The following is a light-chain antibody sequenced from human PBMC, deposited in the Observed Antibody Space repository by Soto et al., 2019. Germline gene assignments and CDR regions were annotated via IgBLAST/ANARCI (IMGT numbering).Light chain of an antibody. CDR1: QSATNR. CDR3: QQYVSYPLT. CDR2: EIS. Sequence: DIQMTQSPSTLPASVGDRVTITCRASQSATNRLAWHQQKPGRAPKVLIYEISTLESGVPSRFSGSGSGTEFTLTISSLQPDDFATYYCQQYVSYPLTFGGGTKVDIK. J-gene: IGKJ4*01. V-gene: IGKV1-5*03.